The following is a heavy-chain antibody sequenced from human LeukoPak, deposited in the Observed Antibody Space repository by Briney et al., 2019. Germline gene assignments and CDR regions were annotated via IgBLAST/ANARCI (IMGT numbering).Heavy chain of an antibody. CDR1: GFTFGSYA. Sequence: PGGSLRLSCAASGFTFGSYAMSWVRQAPGKGLEWVSAISGSGGSTYYADSVKGRFTISRDNSKNTLYLQMNSLRAEDTAVYYCAKDRFLEGWFDPWGQGTLVTVSS. CDR3: AKDRFLEGWFDP. V-gene: IGHV3-23*01. D-gene: IGHD3-3*01. CDR2: ISGSGGST. J-gene: IGHJ5*02.